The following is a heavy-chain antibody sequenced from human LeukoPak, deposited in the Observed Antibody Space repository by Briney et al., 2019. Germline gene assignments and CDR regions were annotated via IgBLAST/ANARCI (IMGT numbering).Heavy chain of an antibody. CDR2: KKPNSGNT. Sequence: ASVKVSCKASGYTFTNYDINWVRQATGQGLEWMGYKKPNSGNTGYAQKFQGRVTMTRDTSISTAYMELSSLTSEGTAVYYCATELRWKDHWGQGTLVTVSS. CDR1: GYTFTNYD. D-gene: IGHD4-23*01. CDR3: ATELRWKDH. J-gene: IGHJ4*02. V-gene: IGHV1-8*01.